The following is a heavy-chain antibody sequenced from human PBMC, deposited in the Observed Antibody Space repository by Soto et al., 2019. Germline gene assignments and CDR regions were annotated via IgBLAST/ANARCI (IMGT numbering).Heavy chain of an antibody. CDR3: ARDRFQIAARPLGLDV. D-gene: IGHD6-6*01. Sequence: ASVKVSCKASGYTFTSYGISWVRQAPGQGLEWMGWISAYNGNTNYAQKLQGRVTMTTDTSTSTAYMELRSLRSDDTAVYYCARDRFQIAARPLGLDVWGQGTTVTVPS. CDR1: GYTFTSYG. CDR2: ISAYNGNT. J-gene: IGHJ6*02. V-gene: IGHV1-18*04.